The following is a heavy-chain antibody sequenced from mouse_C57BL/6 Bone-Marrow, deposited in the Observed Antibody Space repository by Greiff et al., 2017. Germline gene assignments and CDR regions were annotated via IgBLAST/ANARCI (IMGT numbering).Heavy chain of an antibody. CDR1: GYTFTSYW. CDR3: ARRTYSNHRYFDV. Sequence: QVQLQQPGAELVKPGASVKMSCKASGYTFTSYWITWVKQRPGQGLEWIGDIYPGSGSTNYNEKFKSKATLTVDTSSSTASMQLSSLTSEDSAVYYCARRTYSNHRYFDVWGTGTTVTVSS. D-gene: IGHD2-5*01. J-gene: IGHJ1*03. V-gene: IGHV1-55*01. CDR2: IYPGSGST.